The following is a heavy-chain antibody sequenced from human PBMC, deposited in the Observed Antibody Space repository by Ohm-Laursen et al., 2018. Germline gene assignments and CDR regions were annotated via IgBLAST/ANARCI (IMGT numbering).Heavy chain of an antibody. CDR2: IYSGGRT. J-gene: IGHJ6*02. V-gene: IGHV3-53*01. CDR3: ARGAGNYYYGMDV. CDR1: GFTVSNSY. Sequence: SLRLSCAASGFTVSNSYMTWVRQAPGKGLEWVSVIYSGGRTHYADSVKGRSTISRDNSKNTLYLQMNSLRAEDTAIYYCARGAGNYYYGMDVWGPGTTVIVSS.